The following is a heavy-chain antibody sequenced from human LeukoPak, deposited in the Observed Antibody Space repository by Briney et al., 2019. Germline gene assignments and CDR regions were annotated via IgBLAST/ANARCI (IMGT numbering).Heavy chain of an antibody. CDR3: ARAFPFDDYGDPDAFDI. V-gene: IGHV4-30-4*08. CDR1: GVPMSSGAFY. Sequence: PSETLSLTCTVSGVPMSSGAFYWSWIRQHPGKGLEWIGNIYYSRSTYYNPSLKSRVTISVDRSKNQFSLKLTSVTAADTAVYYCARAFPFDDYGDPDAFDIWGQGTMVTVSS. J-gene: IGHJ3*02. CDR2: IYYSRST. D-gene: IGHD4-17*01.